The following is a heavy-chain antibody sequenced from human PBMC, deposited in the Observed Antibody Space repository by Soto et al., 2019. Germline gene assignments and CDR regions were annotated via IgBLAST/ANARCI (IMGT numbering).Heavy chain of an antibody. D-gene: IGHD2-21*01. V-gene: IGHV1-69*02. CDR3: TIGSWSGEVFDI. CDR1: GGTFSTYS. J-gene: IGHJ3*02. CDR2: IIPMLGVR. Sequence: QVQLVQSGAEVKKPGSSVKVSCKDSGGTFSTYSMFWVRQAPGQGLEWMGRIIPMLGVRNYAQRFQDRVTITADKSTATVQMELSSMRSEDTALYYCTIGSWSGEVFDIWGQGTMVTVSS.